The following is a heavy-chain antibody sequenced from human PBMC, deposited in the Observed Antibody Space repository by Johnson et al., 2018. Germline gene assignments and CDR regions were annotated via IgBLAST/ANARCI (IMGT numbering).Heavy chain of an antibody. CDR2: IGSRAFGATT. CDR1: GFTFGDYA. CDR3: KSGRTSAFDI. V-gene: IGHV3-49*03. D-gene: IGHD1-26*01. J-gene: IGHJ3*02. Sequence: VQLVESGGGLVQPGRSLRLSCTASGFTFGDYAMSWFRQAPGKGLEWVGVIGSRAFGATTEYAASVKGRFTSSREDSNSIGYLQMNSRKTEDTAVYYCKSGRTSAFDIWGQGTMVTVSS.